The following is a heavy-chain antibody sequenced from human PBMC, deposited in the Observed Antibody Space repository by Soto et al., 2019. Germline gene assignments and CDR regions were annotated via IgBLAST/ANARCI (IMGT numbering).Heavy chain of an antibody. J-gene: IGHJ4*02. Sequence: PSETLSLTCTVSVGSISSYYWSCIRQPPGKGLGWIGYIYYSGSTNYNPSLKSRVTISVDRSKNQFSLKLSSVTAADPAVYYCARHFSVDYFDYWGQGALVTVSS. CDR2: IYYSGST. CDR3: ARHFSVDYFDY. CDR1: VGSISSYY. V-gene: IGHV4-59*08.